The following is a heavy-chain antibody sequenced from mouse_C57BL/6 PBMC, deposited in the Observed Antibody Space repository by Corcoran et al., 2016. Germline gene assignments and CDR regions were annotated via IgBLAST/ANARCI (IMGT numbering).Heavy chain of an antibody. CDR2: INTYSGVP. V-gene: IGHV9-3*01. D-gene: IGHD1-1*01. J-gene: IGHJ2*01. Sequence: QIQLVQYGAELKKPGETVKIACKDSGYTFTTYGMSRVKQAPGKGLKWMGWINTYSGVPTYADDIKGRFAFSLETSASTAHLQINNLKNEDTATYFCARIYYYGSRERDFDYWGQGTTLTVSS. CDR1: GYTFTTYG. CDR3: ARIYYYGSRERDFDY.